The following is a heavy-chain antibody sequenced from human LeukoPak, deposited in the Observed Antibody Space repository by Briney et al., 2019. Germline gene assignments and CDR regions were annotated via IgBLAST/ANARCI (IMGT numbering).Heavy chain of an antibody. D-gene: IGHD6-19*01. CDR2: ISSSSSYI. CDR3: AASSEDMGQRLAFNWFDP. Sequence: PGGSLRLSCAASGFTFSSYSMNWVRQAPGKGLEWVSSISSSSSYIYYADSVKGRFTISRDNAKNSLYLQMNSLRAEDTAVYYCAASSEDMGQRLAFNWFDPWGQGTLVTVSS. J-gene: IGHJ5*02. CDR1: GFTFSSYS. V-gene: IGHV3-21*01.